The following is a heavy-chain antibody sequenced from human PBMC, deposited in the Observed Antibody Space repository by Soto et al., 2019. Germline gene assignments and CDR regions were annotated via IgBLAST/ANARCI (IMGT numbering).Heavy chain of an antibody. Sequence: GGSLRLSCAASGFTFSNAWMSWVRQAPGKGLEWVGRIKSKTDGGTTDYAAPVKGRFTTSRDDSKNTLYLQMNSLKTEDTAVYYCTTDPHCYGSGSYYKFDYWGQGTLVTVSS. D-gene: IGHD3-10*01. CDR2: IKSKTDGGTT. CDR3: TTDPHCYGSGSYYKFDY. J-gene: IGHJ4*02. V-gene: IGHV3-15*01. CDR1: GFTFSNAW.